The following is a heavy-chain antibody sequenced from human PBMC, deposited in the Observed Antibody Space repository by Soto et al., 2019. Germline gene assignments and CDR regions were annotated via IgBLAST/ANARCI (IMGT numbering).Heavy chain of an antibody. J-gene: IGHJ6*02. CDR1: GFTFSSYA. V-gene: IGHV3-30-3*01. D-gene: IGHD6-13*01. CDR3: ARDFRLKSGQLAYYYGMDV. CDR2: ISYDGSNK. Sequence: VGSLRLSCAASGFTFSSYAMHWVRQAPGKGLEWVAVISYDGSNKYYADSVKGRFTISRDNSKNTLYLQMNSLRAEDTAVYYCARDFRLKSGQLAYYYGMDVWGQGTTVTVSS.